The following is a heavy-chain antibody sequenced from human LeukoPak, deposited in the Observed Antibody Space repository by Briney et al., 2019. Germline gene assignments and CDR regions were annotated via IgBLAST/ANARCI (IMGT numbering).Heavy chain of an antibody. V-gene: IGHV3-23*01. D-gene: IGHD1-7*01. CDR3: ATDSRLSKNYRAFYYYYYMDV. CDR2: ISGSGGST. Sequence: GGSLRFSCAASGFTFSSYAMSWVRQAPGKGLEWVSGISGSGGSTYYADSVKGRFTISIDNSKNTPYLQMNSMRAEDTAVYYCATDSRLSKNYRAFYYYYYMDVWGKGTTVTVSS. CDR1: GFTFSSYA. J-gene: IGHJ6*03.